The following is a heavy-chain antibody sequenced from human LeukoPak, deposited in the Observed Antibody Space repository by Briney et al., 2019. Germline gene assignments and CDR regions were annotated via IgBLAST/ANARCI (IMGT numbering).Heavy chain of an antibody. D-gene: IGHD3-10*01. Sequence: SETLSLTCKVSGESLSSSGYYWGWIRQPPGKGLEWIGSIYYSGSTYYNPSLKSRVTISVDTSKNQFSLKLSSVTAADTAVYYCARGDTMVRRVFDYWGQGTLVTVSS. J-gene: IGHJ4*02. CDR3: ARGDTMVRRVFDY. V-gene: IGHV4-39*07. CDR2: IYYSGST. CDR1: GESLSSSGYY.